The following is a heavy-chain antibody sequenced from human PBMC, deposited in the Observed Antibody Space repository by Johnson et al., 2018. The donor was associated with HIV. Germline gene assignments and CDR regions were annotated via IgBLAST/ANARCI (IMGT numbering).Heavy chain of an antibody. CDR3: ARDGDDGDEADDTKGAFDI. V-gene: IGHV3-30*03. D-gene: IGHD3-9*01. Sequence: QMQLVESGGGLVQPGGSLRLSCEASGFTVSNNYMSWIRQAPGKGLEWVALISYDGIKTYYVDSVKARFTISRDDARNTLYLQMNSLRVEDTALYYCARDGDDGDEADDTKGAFDIWGQGTMVTVSS. CDR2: ISYDGIKT. J-gene: IGHJ3*02. CDR1: GFTVSNNY.